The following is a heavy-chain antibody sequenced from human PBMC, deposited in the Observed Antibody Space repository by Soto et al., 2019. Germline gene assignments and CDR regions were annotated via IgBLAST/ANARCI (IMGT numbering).Heavy chain of an antibody. Sequence: SVNVSCKASGSTFRSYAISWVRQAPGQGLEWMGGIIPIFGTANYAQKFQCRVTITADKSTSTASMELSSLRSGDTAVYYCATTNGVGPTPFYCFDYRGQGTCVTISP. CDR2: IIPIFGTA. CDR3: ATTNGVGPTPFYCFDY. D-gene: IGHD2-15*01. V-gene: IGHV1-69*06. CDR1: GSTFRSYA. J-gene: IGHJ4*02.